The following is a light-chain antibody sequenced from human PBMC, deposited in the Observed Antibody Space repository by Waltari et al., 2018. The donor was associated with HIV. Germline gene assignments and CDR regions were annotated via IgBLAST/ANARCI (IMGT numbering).Light chain of an antibody. V-gene: IGKV1-5*03. Sequence: DLELPQSPSSLSASVGDRLTTTCRPSQSINRWLAWYQQKPGKAPNLLIYEASTLQSGVPSRFSGSGFGTEFTLTISSLQPDDFATYYCQQYYTYSPYTFGQGTKVAIK. CDR1: QSINRW. J-gene: IGKJ2*01. CDR3: QQYYTYSPYT. CDR2: EAS.